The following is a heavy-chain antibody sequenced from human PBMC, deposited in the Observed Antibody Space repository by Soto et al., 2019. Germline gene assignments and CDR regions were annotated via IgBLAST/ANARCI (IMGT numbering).Heavy chain of an antibody. J-gene: IGHJ5*02. CDR2: IYYSGST. CDR3: ARDTTMVRGAMNWFDP. CDR1: GGSISSYY. V-gene: IGHV4-59*12. Sequence: ETLSLTCTVSGGSISSYYWSWIRQPPGKGLEWIGYIYYSGSTNYNPSLKSRVTISVDTSKNQFSLKLSSVTAADTAVYYCARDTTMVRGAMNWFDPWGQGTLVTVSS. D-gene: IGHD3-10*01.